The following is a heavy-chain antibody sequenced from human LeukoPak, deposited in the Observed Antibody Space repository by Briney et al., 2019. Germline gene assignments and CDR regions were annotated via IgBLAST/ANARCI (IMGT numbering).Heavy chain of an antibody. J-gene: IGHJ3*02. CDR3: ARAPLYEYRADNAFDI. Sequence: VSVKVSCKAPGYTFTSYYMHWVRQAPGQGLEWMGIINPSGGNTSHAQKFQGRVTMTRDMSTSTVYMEMSSLRSEDTAVYYCARAPLYEYRADNAFDIWGQGTMVTVSS. D-gene: IGHD3-16*01. CDR1: GYTFTSYY. CDR2: INPSGGNT. V-gene: IGHV1-46*01.